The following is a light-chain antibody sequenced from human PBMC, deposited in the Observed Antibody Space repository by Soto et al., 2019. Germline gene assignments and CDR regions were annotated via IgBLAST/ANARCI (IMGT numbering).Light chain of an antibody. CDR2: GAF. V-gene: IGKV3-20*01. J-gene: IGKJ5*01. CDR1: QSLSSSY. CDR3: QQHETLIT. Sequence: EIALTQSPVTLSLSAGERAPLPCRASQSLSSSYFAWYQHKPGQGPRLLIYGAFTRATGIPDRFSGSGSGTDFTLTISRLEPEDFAVYYCQQHETLITFGQGTRLEI.